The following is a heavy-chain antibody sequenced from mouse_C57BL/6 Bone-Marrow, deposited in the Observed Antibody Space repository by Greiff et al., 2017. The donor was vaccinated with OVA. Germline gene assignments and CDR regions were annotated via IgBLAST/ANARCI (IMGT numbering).Heavy chain of an antibody. CDR3: ARSLYGSSPYWYFDV. V-gene: IGHV1-53*01. Sequence: QVQLQQPGTELVKPGASVKLSCKASGYTFTSYWMHWVKQRPGQGLEWIGNINPSNGGTNYNEKFKSKATLTVDKSSSTAYMQLSSLTSEDSAVYYCARSLYGSSPYWYFDVWGTGTTVTVSS. CDR1: GYTFTSYW. D-gene: IGHD1-1*01. J-gene: IGHJ1*03. CDR2: INPSNGGT.